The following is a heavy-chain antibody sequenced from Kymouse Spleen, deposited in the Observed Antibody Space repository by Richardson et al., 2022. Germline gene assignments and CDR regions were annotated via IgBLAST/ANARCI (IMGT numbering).Heavy chain of an antibody. CDR1: GYSFTSYW. D-gene: IGHD3-10*01. V-gene: IGHV5-51*01. J-gene: IGHJ6*02. CDR3: ASPYYYGSGSPHYYGMDV. CDR2: IYPGDSDT. Sequence: EVQLVQSGAEVKKPGESLKISCKGSGYSFTSYWIGWVRQMPGKGLEWMGIIYPGDSDTRYSPSFQGQVTISADKSISTAYLQWSSLKASDTAMYYCASPYYYGSGSPHYYGMDVWGQGTTVTVSS.